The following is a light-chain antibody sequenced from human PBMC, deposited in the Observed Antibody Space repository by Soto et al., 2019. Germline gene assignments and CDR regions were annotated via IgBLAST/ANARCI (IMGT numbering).Light chain of an antibody. J-gene: IGLJ1*01. CDR2: DVS. Sequence: QSVLTQPASVSGSPGQSITISCTGTSSDVGGYNYVSWYQQHPGKAPKLMIYDVSNRPSGVSNLFSGSKSGNTASLTISGLQAEDEADYYCSPYTSSSTLLYVFGTGTKVTVL. CDR3: SPYTSSSTLLYV. CDR1: SSDVGGYNY. V-gene: IGLV2-14*01.